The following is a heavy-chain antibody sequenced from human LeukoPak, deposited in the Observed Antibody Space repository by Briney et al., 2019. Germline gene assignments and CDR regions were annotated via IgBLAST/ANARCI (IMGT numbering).Heavy chain of an antibody. J-gene: IGHJ4*02. CDR2: INPSGGST. D-gene: IGHD2-21*01. CDR1: GYTFTSYY. Sequence: GASVKVSCKASGYTFTSYYMHWVRQAPGHGLEWMGIINPSGGSTSYAQKFQGRVTMTRDMSTSTVYMELSSLRSEDTAVYYCAREKREDRLRASIGYWGQGTLVTVSS. V-gene: IGHV1-46*01. CDR3: AREKREDRLRASIGY.